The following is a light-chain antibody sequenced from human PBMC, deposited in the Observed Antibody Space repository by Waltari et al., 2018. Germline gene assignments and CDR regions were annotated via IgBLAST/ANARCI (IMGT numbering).Light chain of an antibody. CDR3: QQYNSYSPLP. J-gene: IGKJ1*01. CDR1: QSISSW. Sequence: DIQMTQSPSTLSASVGDRVTITYRASQSISSWLAWYQQQPGKASKLLIYKASSLESGVPSRFSGSGSGTEFTLTISSLQPDDFATYYCQQYNSYSPLPFGQGTKVEIK. CDR2: KAS. V-gene: IGKV1-5*03.